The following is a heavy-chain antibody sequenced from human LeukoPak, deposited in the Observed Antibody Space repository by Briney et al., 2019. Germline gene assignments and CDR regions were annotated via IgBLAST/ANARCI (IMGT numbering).Heavy chain of an antibody. CDR2: ISISGGTT. D-gene: IGHD5-18*01. CDR3: AKDFRAYNYGSDY. J-gene: IGHJ4*02. V-gene: IGHV3-23*01. Sequence: GGSLRLSCAASGFTFNGAWMNWVRQAPGKGLEWVSAISISGGTTYYADSVKGRFTISRDNSKNTLYLQMNSLRAEDTAVYYCAKDFRAYNYGSDYWGQGTLVTVSS. CDR1: GFTFNGAW.